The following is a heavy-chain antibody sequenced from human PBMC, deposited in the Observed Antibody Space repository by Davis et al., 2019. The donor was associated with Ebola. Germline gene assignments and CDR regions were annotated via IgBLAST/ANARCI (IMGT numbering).Heavy chain of an antibody. CDR2: ISGSGGGT. CDR1: GFTFSNYA. D-gene: IGHD3-10*01. CDR3: AKKSYYGSGSYPL. J-gene: IGHJ4*02. Sequence: GGSLRLSCTASGFTFSNYAMSWVRQTPGKGLEWVAAISGSGGGTSYAESVKGRFTISRDNSKNTLYLQMNSLRAEDTAVYYCAKKSYYGSGSYPLWGQGTLVTVSS. V-gene: IGHV3-23*01.